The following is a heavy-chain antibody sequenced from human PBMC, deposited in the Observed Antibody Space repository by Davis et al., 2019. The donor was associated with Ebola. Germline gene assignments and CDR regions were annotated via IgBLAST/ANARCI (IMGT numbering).Heavy chain of an antibody. V-gene: IGHV3-73*01. Sequence: PGGSLRLSCAASGFTFSGYAMHWVRQASGKGLEWVGRIRSKANSYATAYAASVKGRFTTSRDDSKNTAYLQMNSLKTEDTAVYYCSAAAASVDYWGQGTLVTVSS. D-gene: IGHD6-13*01. CDR3: SAAAASVDY. CDR1: GFTFSGYA. CDR2: IRSKANSYAT. J-gene: IGHJ4*02.